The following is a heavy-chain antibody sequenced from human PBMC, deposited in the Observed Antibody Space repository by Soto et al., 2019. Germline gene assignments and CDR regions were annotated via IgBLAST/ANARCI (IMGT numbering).Heavy chain of an antibody. D-gene: IGHD2-2*01. V-gene: IGHV6-1*01. CDR1: GASVSSNSAA. Sequence: SQTLSLTFAISGASVSSNSAAWNWTRQYPSRGLEWLGRTYYRSKWYNDYAVSVKSRITINPDTSKNQFSRQQNFVTPEDTAVYYWARDDIVVVPAATQYYYYYGMDVWGKGTKVTVSS. J-gene: IGHJ6*04. CDR3: ARDDIVVVPAATQYYYYYGMDV. CDR2: TYYRSKWYN.